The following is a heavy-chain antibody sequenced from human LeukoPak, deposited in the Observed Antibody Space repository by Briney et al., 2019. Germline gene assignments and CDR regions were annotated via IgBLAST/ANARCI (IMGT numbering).Heavy chain of an antibody. J-gene: IGHJ6*02. Sequence: SETLSLTCTVSGGSISSAGCYWSWIRQHPGTGLEWIGYIYYSGSTYYNPSLKSRVTVSVDTSKNQFSLNLSSVTAADTAVYYCAAGPASPHYYYGMGVWGQGTTVTVSS. D-gene: IGHD6-13*01. CDR2: IYYSGST. CDR3: AAGPASPHYYYGMGV. CDR1: GGSISSAGCY. V-gene: IGHV4-31*03.